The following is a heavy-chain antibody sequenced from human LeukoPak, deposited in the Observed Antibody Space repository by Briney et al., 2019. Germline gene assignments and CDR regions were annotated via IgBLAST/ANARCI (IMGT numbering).Heavy chain of an antibody. CDR3: AKDLVIGSDTATASYYNYGMDV. J-gene: IGHJ6*02. D-gene: IGHD5-18*01. CDR1: GFTFSSYG. CDR2: ISYDGSNK. V-gene: IGHV3-30*18. Sequence: PGGSLRLSCAASGFTFSSYGMHWVRQAPGKGLEWVAVISYDGSNKYYADSVKGRFTISRDNSKNTLYLQMNSLRAEDTAVYYCAKDLVIGSDTATASYYNYGMDVWGQGTTVTVSS.